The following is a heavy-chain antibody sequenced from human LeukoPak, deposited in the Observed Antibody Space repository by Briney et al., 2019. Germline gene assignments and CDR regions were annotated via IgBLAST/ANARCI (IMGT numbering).Heavy chain of an antibody. CDR3: ASSEYSSSSPDY. Sequence: SQTLSLTCTVSGGSISSGSYYWSWIRQPAGKGLEWIGRIYTSGSTNYNPSLKSRVTISVDTSKNQFSLKLSSVTAADTAVYYCASSEYSSSSPDYWGQGTLVTVSS. D-gene: IGHD6-6*01. CDR2: IYTSGST. J-gene: IGHJ4*02. CDR1: GGSISSGSYY. V-gene: IGHV4-61*02.